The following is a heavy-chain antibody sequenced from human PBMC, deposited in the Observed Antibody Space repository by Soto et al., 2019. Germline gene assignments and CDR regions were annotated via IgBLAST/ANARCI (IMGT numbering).Heavy chain of an antibody. D-gene: IGHD3-10*01. J-gene: IGHJ5*02. CDR2: IYYSGST. Sequence: PSETLSLTCTVSGGSISSGGYYWSWIRQHPGKGLEWIGYIYYSGSTYYNPSLKSRVTISVDTSKNHFSLKLSSVTAADTAVYYCARDLTMVRGVHSPHWFVPWGQGTLVTVSS. CDR1: GGSISSGGYY. CDR3: ARDLTMVRGVHSPHWFVP. V-gene: IGHV4-31*03.